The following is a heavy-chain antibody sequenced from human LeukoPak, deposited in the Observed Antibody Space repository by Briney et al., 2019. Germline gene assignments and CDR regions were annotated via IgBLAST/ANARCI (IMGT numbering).Heavy chain of an antibody. CDR3: ARRFWYSSSPFDY. CDR1: GFTFTSFA. D-gene: IGHD6-6*01. V-gene: IGHV3-7*01. CDR2: IKQDGSEK. Sequence: PGGSLRLSCAASGFTFTSFAMSWVRQAPGKGLEWVANIKQDGSEKYYVDSAKGRFTISRDNAKNSLYLQMNSLRAEDTAVYYCARRFWYSSSPFDYWGQGTLVTVSS. J-gene: IGHJ4*02.